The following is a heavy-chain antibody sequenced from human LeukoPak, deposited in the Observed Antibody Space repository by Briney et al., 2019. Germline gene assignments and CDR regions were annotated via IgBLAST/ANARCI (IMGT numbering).Heavy chain of an antibody. J-gene: IGHJ4*02. D-gene: IGHD6-13*01. CDR2: INHSGST. CDR3: ARATGYVMEDYFDY. V-gene: IGHV4-34*01. Sequence: SETLSLTCAVYGGSFSGYYWSWIRQPPGKGLEWIGEINHSGSTNYNPSLKSRVTISVDTSKNQFSLRLSSVTAADTAVYYCARATGYVMEDYFDYWGQGTLVTVSS. CDR1: GGSFSGYY.